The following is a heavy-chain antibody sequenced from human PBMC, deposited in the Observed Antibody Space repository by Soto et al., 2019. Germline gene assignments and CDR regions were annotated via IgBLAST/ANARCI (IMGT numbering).Heavy chain of an antibody. CDR1: GFTFSNYA. J-gene: IGHJ4*02. Sequence: GGSLRLSCAASGFTFSNYAMHLLRHAPGKGLEWVSSISGSGGSTYYADSVKGRFTISRDNSKNTLYLQMNSLRAGDTAVYFCAKAGCSSTSCLTFDYWGQGILVTVS. V-gene: IGHV3-23*01. CDR2: ISGSGGST. CDR3: AKAGCSSTSCLTFDY. D-gene: IGHD2-2*01.